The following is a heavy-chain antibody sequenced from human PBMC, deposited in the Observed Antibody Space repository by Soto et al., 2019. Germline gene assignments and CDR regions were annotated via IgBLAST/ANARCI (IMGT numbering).Heavy chain of an antibody. D-gene: IGHD2-15*01. Sequence: SETLSLTCTVSGGSISSSSYYWGWIRQPPGKGLEWIGSIYYSGSTYYNPSLKSRVTISVDTSKNQFSLKLSSVTAADTAVYYCARQEIVVVVAAQMGWFDPWGQGTLVTVSS. CDR2: IYYSGST. V-gene: IGHV4-39*01. CDR3: ARQEIVVVVAAQMGWFDP. CDR1: GGSISSSSYY. J-gene: IGHJ5*02.